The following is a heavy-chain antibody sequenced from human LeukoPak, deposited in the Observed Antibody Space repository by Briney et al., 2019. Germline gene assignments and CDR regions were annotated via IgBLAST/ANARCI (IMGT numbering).Heavy chain of an antibody. CDR3: ARDHNYAFDN. D-gene: IGHD1-1*01. J-gene: IGHJ4*02. Sequence: GGSLRLSCTASGFPFIEYSMNWVRQAPGKVLEWISYIGIDSGNTKYADSVRGRFTISADKAKNSLYLQMNSLRVEDTAVYYCARDHNYAFDNWGQGTLVSVAS. CDR2: IGIDSGNT. V-gene: IGHV3-48*01. CDR1: GFPFIEYS.